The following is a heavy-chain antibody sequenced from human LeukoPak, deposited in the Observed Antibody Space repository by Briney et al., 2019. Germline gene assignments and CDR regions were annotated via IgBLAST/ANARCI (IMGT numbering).Heavy chain of an antibody. CDR2: INHSGST. CDR3: AYESVPAKDDYYMDV. J-gene: IGHJ6*03. V-gene: IGHV4-34*01. D-gene: IGHD2-2*01. Sequence: NPSETLSLTCAVYGVSFSSYYWSWIRQPPGKGLEWLGEINHSGSTNYNPSLKSRVTISVDTSKNKFSLKLSSVTAADTGVCYCAYESVPAKDDYYMDVWGKGTTVTVSS. CDR1: GVSFSSYY.